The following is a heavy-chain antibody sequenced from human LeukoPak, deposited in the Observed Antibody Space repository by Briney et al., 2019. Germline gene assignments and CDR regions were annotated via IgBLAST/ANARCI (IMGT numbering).Heavy chain of an antibody. V-gene: IGHV1-46*01. CDR3: AREVVGGYGGLYYYYGMDV. Sequence: SVKLSCKASAYTFTSYYMHWVRQAPGQGLEWMGIINPTGGSTSYAQKFQGRVTMTRDTSTSTVYMELSSLRSEDTAVYYCAREVVGGYGGLYYYYGMDVWGQGTTVTVSS. D-gene: IGHD4-23*01. J-gene: IGHJ6*02. CDR1: AYTFTSYY. CDR2: INPTGGST.